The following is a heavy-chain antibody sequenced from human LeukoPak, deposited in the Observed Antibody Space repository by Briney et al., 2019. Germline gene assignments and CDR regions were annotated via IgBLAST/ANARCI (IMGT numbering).Heavy chain of an antibody. D-gene: IGHD5-18*01. Sequence: PGGSLRLSCAASGYTFTSYYMHWVRQAPGQGLEWMGIINPSGGSTSYAQKFQGRVTMTRDTSTSTVYMELSSLRSEDRAVYYCARPGYSYGYGYFDYWGQGTLVTVSS. V-gene: IGHV1-46*01. CDR3: ARPGYSYGYGYFDY. CDR2: INPSGGST. CDR1: GYTFTSYY. J-gene: IGHJ4*02.